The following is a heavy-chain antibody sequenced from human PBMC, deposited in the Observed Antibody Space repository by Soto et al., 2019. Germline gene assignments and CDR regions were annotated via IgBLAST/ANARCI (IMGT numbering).Heavy chain of an antibody. J-gene: IGHJ4*02. CDR2: ISSDGRET. D-gene: IGHD6-6*01. Sequence: GGSLRLSCAASGFTFSDFWMNWARQAPEKGLEWVAYISSDGRETNHVASVKGRFTISRDNAKNSLYLQMNSLRAEDTAVYYCARRPRLLDSWGQGTLVTVSS. CDR1: GFTFSDFW. V-gene: IGHV3-7*01. CDR3: ARRPRLLDS.